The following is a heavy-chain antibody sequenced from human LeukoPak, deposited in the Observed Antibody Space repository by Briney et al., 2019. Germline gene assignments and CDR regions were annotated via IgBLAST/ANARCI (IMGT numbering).Heavy chain of an antibody. Sequence: ASVKVSCKASGYTFTSYAMHWVRQAPGQRLEWMGWINAGNGNTKYSQKFQGRVTITRDTSASTAYMELSSLRSEDTAVYYCARVYAGYCSGGSCYSDYFDYWGQGTPVTVSS. CDR1: GYTFTSYA. D-gene: IGHD2-15*01. CDR3: ARVYAGYCSGGSCYSDYFDY. CDR2: INAGNGNT. J-gene: IGHJ4*02. V-gene: IGHV1-3*01.